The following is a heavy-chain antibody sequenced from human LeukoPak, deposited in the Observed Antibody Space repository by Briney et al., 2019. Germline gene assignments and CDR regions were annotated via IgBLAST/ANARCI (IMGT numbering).Heavy chain of an antibody. CDR2: ISGSGDRT. CDR3: AKELAVVGQGNFDY. V-gene: IGHV3-23*01. Sequence: GGSLRLSCAASGFTFSNYAISWVRQAPGQGLEWVSAISGSGDRTFYADSVKGRFTISRDNPKKTLYLQMNSLRADDTAVYYCAKELAVVGQGNFDYWGQGTLVTVSS. D-gene: IGHD6-19*01. CDR1: GFTFSNYA. J-gene: IGHJ4*02.